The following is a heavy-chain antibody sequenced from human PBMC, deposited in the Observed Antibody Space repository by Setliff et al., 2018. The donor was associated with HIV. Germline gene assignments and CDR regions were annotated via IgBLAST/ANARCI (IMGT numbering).Heavy chain of an antibody. CDR3: ARVNQLVLAHTGVYFDY. CDR2: ISHSGSA. V-gene: IGHV4-34*01. J-gene: IGHJ4*02. D-gene: IGHD6-6*01. CDR1: GGSFSDSY. Sequence: SETLSLTCGVYGGSFSDSYYTWIRQPPGKGLEWIGHISHSGSATYNSSLKSRVTISVDTSKNQFSLKLRSVTAADTAMYYCARVNQLVLAHTGVYFDYWGQGTLVTVSS.